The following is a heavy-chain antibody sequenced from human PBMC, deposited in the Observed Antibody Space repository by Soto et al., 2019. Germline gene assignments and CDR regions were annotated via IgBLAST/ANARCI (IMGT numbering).Heavy chain of an antibody. CDR3: ARDRHFWSGYLYYFDY. D-gene: IGHD3-3*02. CDR2: INAGNGNT. CDR1: GYTFTSYA. Sequence: ASVKVSCKASGYTFTSYAMRWVRQAPGQRLEWMGWINAGNGNTKYSQKFQGRVTITRDTSASTAYMELSSLRSEDTAVYYCARDRHFWSGYLYYFDYWGQGTLVTVSS. V-gene: IGHV1-3*01. J-gene: IGHJ4*02.